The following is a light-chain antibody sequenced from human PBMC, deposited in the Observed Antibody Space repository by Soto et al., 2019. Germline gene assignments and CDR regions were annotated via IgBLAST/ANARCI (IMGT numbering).Light chain of an antibody. CDR3: RPSLQPPPT. V-gene: IGKV2-28*01. J-gene: IGKJ1*01. CDR2: LGY. CDR1: QSLLSTDGYNY. Sequence: DIVLTQSPLSLPVTPGEPASISCRSSQSLLSTDGYNYLDWYLQKPGQSPHLLIYLGYIRASVVPDRFSGSGSGTDFTLQISTVEAEDVSVYYCRPSLQPPPTFVQGNKVEIK.